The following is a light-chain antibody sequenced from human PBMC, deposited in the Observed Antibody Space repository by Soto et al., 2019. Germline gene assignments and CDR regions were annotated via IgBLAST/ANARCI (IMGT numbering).Light chain of an antibody. V-gene: IGKV1-5*03. Sequence: DIRMTQSPSTLSASVGDRVTITCRASEPISRWLAWYQLSPGKAPKLLIHRASTLNSGVPSRFSGSGSGTDFTLTIDSLQRDDFATYYCLQHNTYPLTFGGGTKVEIK. J-gene: IGKJ4*01. CDR3: LQHNTYPLT. CDR1: EPISRW. CDR2: RAS.